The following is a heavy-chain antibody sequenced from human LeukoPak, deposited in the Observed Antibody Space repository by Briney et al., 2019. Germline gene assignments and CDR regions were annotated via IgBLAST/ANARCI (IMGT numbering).Heavy chain of an antibody. CDR1: GFTFSNYA. J-gene: IGHJ4*02. V-gene: IGHV3-23*01. Sequence: PGGSLRLSCAASGFTFSNYAMNWVRQAPGKGLEWVSALSASGTTTYYADSVKGRFTISRDNSKNTLYLQMNTLRAEDTAVYYCAKQGDYVGYFDYWGQGTLVTVSS. D-gene: IGHD4-17*01. CDR2: LSASGTTT. CDR3: AKQGDYVGYFDY.